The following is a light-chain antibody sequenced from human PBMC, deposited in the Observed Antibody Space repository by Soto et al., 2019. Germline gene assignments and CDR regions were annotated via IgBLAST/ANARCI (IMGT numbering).Light chain of an antibody. CDR1: QSVSGY. CDR2: ADS. J-gene: IGKJ2*01. Sequence: EIVLTQSPATLSLSPGETATLSCRASQSVSGYIGWYQQKPGQAPRLLIYADSNRATGIPARFSGSGSGTDFTLTISRLEPEDFALYYCHQYNSWPPGTFGQGTKVDI. V-gene: IGKV3-11*01. CDR3: HQYNSWPPGT.